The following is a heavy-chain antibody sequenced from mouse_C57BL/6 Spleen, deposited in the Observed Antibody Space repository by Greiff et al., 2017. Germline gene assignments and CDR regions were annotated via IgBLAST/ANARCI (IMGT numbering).Heavy chain of an antibody. CDR2: IDPNSGGT. D-gene: IGHD1-1*01. CDR1: GYTFTSYW. V-gene: IGHV1-72*01. J-gene: IGHJ1*03. Sequence: QVQLQQPGAELVKPGASVKLSCTASGYTFTSYWMHWVKQRPGRGLEWIGRIDPNSGGTKYNEKFKSKATLTVDKPYSTAYMQISRLTSEVSAVYYCARITTVVATKYFEVWGTGTTVTVSS. CDR3: ARITTVVATKYFEV.